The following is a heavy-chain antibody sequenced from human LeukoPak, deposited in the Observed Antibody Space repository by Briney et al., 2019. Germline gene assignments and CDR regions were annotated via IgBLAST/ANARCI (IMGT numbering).Heavy chain of an antibody. V-gene: IGHV1-2*02. CDR1: GYTFTVYH. CDR3: ASVTWSDKFSDFDY. J-gene: IGHJ4*02. CDR2: IYPNNGGT. Sequence: ASVTVSFTASGYTFTVYHIHWVRQAPGQGLEWMGWIYPNNGGTKYAQKFQDRVTMTRDTSITTAYMELSRLRSDDTAVYYCASVTWSDKFSDFDYWGEGTLVTVSS. D-gene: IGHD3-3*01.